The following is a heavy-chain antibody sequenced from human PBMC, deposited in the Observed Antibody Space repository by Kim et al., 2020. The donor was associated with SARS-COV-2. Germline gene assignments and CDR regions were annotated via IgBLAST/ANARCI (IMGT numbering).Heavy chain of an antibody. Sequence: GGSLRLSCAASGFTFSSYAMSWVRQAPGKGLEWVSAISGSGGSTYYADSVKGRFTISRDNSKNTLYLQMNSLRAEDTAVYYCAKDLKGSSWYLGYYFDYWGQGTLVTVSS. J-gene: IGHJ4*02. CDR3: AKDLKGSSWYLGYYFDY. D-gene: IGHD6-13*01. CDR1: GFTFSSYA. CDR2: ISGSGGST. V-gene: IGHV3-23*01.